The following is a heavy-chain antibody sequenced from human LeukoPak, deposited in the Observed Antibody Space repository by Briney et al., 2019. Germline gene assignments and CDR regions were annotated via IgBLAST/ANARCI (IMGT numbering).Heavy chain of an antibody. Sequence: SVKVSCKASGGTFSSYAISWVRQAPGQGLEWMGGIIPIFGTANYAQKFQGRVTITTDESTSTAYMELSSLRSEDTAVYYCARGPTIFGVVGYYFDYWGQGTLVTVSS. J-gene: IGHJ4*02. CDR3: ARGPTIFGVVGYYFDY. CDR2: IIPIFGTA. V-gene: IGHV1-69*05. CDR1: GGTFSSYA. D-gene: IGHD3-3*01.